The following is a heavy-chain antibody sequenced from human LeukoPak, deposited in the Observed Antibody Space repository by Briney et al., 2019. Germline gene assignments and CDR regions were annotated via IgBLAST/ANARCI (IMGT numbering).Heavy chain of an antibody. CDR3: ARISYPGIAVAGFDY. CDR1: GGSISSYY. V-gene: IGHV4-59*01. D-gene: IGHD6-19*01. CDR2: IYYSGST. Sequence: KPSETLSLTCTVSGGSISSYYWSWIRQPPGKGLEWIGYIYYSGSTNYNPSLKSRVTISVDTSKNQFSLKLSSVTAADTAVYYCARISYPGIAVAGFDYWGQGTLVTVSS. J-gene: IGHJ4*02.